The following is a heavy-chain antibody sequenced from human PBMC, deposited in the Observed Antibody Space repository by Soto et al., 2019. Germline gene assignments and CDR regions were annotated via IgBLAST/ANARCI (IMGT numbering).Heavy chain of an antibody. CDR2: IYYSGST. V-gene: IGHV4-31*03. J-gene: IGHJ6*02. CDR1: CGSISSGGYY. Sequence: QVQLQESGPGLVKPSQTLSLTCTVSCGSISSGGYYWSWIRQHPGKGLEWIGYIYYSGSTYYNPSLKSRVTISVDTSKNQFSLKLSSVTAADTAVYYCARDSTVTTPVGMDVWGQGTTVTVSS. D-gene: IGHD4-17*01. CDR3: ARDSTVTTPVGMDV.